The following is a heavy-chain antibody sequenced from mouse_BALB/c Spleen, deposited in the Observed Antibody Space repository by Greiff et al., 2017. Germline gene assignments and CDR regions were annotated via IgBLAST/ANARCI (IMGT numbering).Heavy chain of an antibody. CDR1: GYTFTDYE. CDR2: IDPETGGT. CDR3: TRYGYYYFDD. V-gene: IGHV1-15*01. D-gene: IGHD2-2*01. Sequence: QVQLQQSGAELVRPGASVTLSCKASGYTFTDYEMHWVKQTPVHGLEWIGAIDPETGGTAYNQKFKGKATLTADKSSSTAYMELRSLTSEDSAVYYCTRYGYYYFDDWGEGTTLTVSS. J-gene: IGHJ2*01.